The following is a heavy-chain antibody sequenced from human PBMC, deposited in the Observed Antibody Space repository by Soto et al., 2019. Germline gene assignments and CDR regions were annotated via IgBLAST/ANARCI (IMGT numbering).Heavy chain of an antibody. J-gene: IGHJ6*02. CDR1: GYSFTSYW. CDR2: IYPGDSDT. Sequence: GESLKISCKGSGYSFTSYWIGWVRQMPGKGLEWMGIIYPGDSDTRYSPSFQGQVTISADKSISTAYLQWSSLQDSDTAMYFCARSEGISAYYYGSDVWGQGTTVTVSS. D-gene: IGHD2-21*01. CDR3: ARSEGISAYYYGSDV. V-gene: IGHV5-51*01.